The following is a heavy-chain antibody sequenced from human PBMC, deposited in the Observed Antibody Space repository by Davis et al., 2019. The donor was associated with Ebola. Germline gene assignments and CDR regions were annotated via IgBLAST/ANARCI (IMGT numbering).Heavy chain of an antibody. Sequence: SETLSLTCTVSGGSISSYYWSWLRQPPGKGLEWIGNIFYSGSTNYNPSLERRVTILGDTSKKQFSLKLESVTAADTAVYYCASRRDDDWFEYWGQGILVTVSS. CDR1: GGSISSYY. CDR2: IFYSGST. V-gene: IGHV4-59*01. CDR3: ASRRDDDWFEY. J-gene: IGHJ4*02. D-gene: IGHD2-21*01.